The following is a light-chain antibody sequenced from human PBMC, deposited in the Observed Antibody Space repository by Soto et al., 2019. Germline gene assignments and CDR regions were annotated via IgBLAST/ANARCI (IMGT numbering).Light chain of an antibody. J-gene: IGLJ3*02. CDR3: CSYAGSYTRWV. CDR1: YSDIGAYNY. Sequence: QSALTQPPSASGSPGQSVTIPCTGTYSDIGAYNYVSWYQQHPGKAPKLMIYDVSKRPSGVPDRFSGSKSGNTASLTISGLQAEDEADYYCCSYAGSYTRWVFGGGTKLTVL. CDR2: DVS. V-gene: IGLV2-11*01.